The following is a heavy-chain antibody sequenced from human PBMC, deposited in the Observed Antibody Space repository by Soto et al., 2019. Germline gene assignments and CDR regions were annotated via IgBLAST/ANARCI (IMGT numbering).Heavy chain of an antibody. Sequence: GGSLRLSCAASGFSFSNHIMTWVRQPPGKGLGWVSSISNSGDPTYYADSVKGRFSVSRDNSKNTLYLQMNSLRPEDTAVYYCATDLISPGTFDYCGQGTLVTVSS. J-gene: IGHJ4*02. V-gene: IGHV3-23*01. CDR1: GFSFSNHI. D-gene: IGHD6-13*01. CDR3: ATDLISPGTFDY. CDR2: ISNSGDPT.